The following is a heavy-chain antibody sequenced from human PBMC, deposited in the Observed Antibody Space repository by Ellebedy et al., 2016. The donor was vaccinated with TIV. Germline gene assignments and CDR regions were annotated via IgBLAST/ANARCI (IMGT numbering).Heavy chain of an antibody. J-gene: IGHJ4*02. D-gene: IGHD6-19*01. CDR1: GGSVNTSSYY. V-gene: IGHV4-39*01. CDR2: VYHTGST. Sequence: SETLSLXXTVSGGSVNTSSYYWGWIRQPPGKGLEWIANVYHTGSTYYNPSLKSRVTISLDTSKNELSLKLRSVTAADTAVYYCARIRSYIDYWGQGALVTVSS. CDR3: ARIRSYIDY.